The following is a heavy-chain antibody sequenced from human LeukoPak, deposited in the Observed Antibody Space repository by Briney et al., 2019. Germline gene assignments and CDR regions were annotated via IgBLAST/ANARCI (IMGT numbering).Heavy chain of an antibody. CDR3: TRVGIAVAATGYYYMDV. Sequence: PGGSLRLSCTPSGFTFGDYAMSWVRQAPGKGLEWVGFIRSKAYGGTTEYAASVKGRFTISRDDSKSIAYLQMNSLKTEDTAVYYCTRVGIAVAATGYYYMDVWGKGTTVTVAS. V-gene: IGHV3-49*04. CDR2: IRSKAYGGTT. J-gene: IGHJ6*03. CDR1: GFTFGDYA. D-gene: IGHD6-19*01.